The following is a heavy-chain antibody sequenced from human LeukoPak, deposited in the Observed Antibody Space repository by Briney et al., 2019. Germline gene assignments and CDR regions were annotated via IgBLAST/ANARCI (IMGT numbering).Heavy chain of an antibody. CDR3: ARRSSSWNDWYFDL. Sequence: SETLSLTCTVSGGSISTYYWSWIRQPPGRGLEGIGYIYYSGSTNYNPSLKSRVTISVDTSNSQFSLKLSSVTAADTAVYYCARRSSSWNDWYFDLWGRGTLVTVSS. CDR2: IYYSGST. D-gene: IGHD6-13*01. V-gene: IGHV4-59*08. J-gene: IGHJ2*01. CDR1: GGSISTYY.